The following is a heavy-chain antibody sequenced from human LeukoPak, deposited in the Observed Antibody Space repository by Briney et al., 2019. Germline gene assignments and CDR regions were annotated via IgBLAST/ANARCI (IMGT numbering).Heavy chain of an antibody. CDR1: GFTFSSYS. J-gene: IGHJ4*02. CDR3: ARALSYSYGSMDF. CDR2: ISSGSKYI. Sequence: GGSLRLSCAASGFTFSSYSMNWVRQAPGKGLEWVSSISSGSKYIYNADSVKGRFTISRDNAKNSLYLQMNGLRAEDTAVYYCARALSYSYGSMDFWGQGTLVIVSS. V-gene: IGHV3-21*01. D-gene: IGHD5-18*01.